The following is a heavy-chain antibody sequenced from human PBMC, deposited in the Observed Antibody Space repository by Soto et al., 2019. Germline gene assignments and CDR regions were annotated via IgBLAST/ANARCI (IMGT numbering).Heavy chain of an antibody. Sequence: ASVKVSCKASGYTFTGYYMHWVRQAPGQGLEWMGWINPNSGGTNYAQKFQGWVTMTRDTSISTAYMELSRLRSDDTAVYYCARGGYCSGCSCCCYYYCMDVWDKGTTVTASS. CDR2: INPNSGGT. J-gene: IGHJ6*04. CDR3: ARGGYCSGCSCCCYYYCMDV. CDR1: GYTFTGYY. D-gene: IGHD2-15*01. V-gene: IGHV1-2*04.